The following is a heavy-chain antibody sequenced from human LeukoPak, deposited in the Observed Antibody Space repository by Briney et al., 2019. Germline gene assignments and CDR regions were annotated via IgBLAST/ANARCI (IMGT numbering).Heavy chain of an antibody. CDR3: ARGKQWLVDANWFDP. J-gene: IGHJ5*02. D-gene: IGHD6-19*01. V-gene: IGHV1-2*02. Sequence: ASVKVSCKASGYTFTGYYMHWVRQAPGQGLEWMGWINPNSGGTNYAQKFQGRVTMTRDTSISTAYMELRSLGSDDTAVYYCARGKQWLVDANWFDPWGQGTLVTVSS. CDR2: INPNSGGT. CDR1: GYTFTGYY.